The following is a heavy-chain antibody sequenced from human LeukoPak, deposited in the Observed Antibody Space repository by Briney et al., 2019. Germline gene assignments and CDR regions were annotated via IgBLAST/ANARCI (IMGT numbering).Heavy chain of an antibody. J-gene: IGHJ6*03. CDR3: AKDHVDTVTSSYYYYYYMDV. CDR1: GFTFSSYA. CDR2: ISGSGGST. Sequence: PGGSLRLSCAASGFTFSSYAMSWVRQAPGKGLEWVSAISGSGGSTYYADSVKGRFTISRDNSKNTLYLQMNSLRAEDTAVYYCAKDHVDTVTSSYYYYYYMDVWGKGTTVTISS. V-gene: IGHV3-23*01. D-gene: IGHD4-11*01.